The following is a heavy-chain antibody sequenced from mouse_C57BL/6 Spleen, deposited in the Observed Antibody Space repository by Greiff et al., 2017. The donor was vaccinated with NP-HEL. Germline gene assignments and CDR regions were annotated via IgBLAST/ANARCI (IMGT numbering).Heavy chain of an antibody. D-gene: IGHD2-5*01. CDR3: ASFYYSNYEGFAY. Sequence: QVQLQSGAELVRPGTSVKVSCKASGYAFTNYLIEWVKQRPGQGLEWIGVINPGSGGTNYNEKFKGKATLTADKSSSTAYMQLSSLTSEDSAVYFCASFYYSNYEGFAYWGQGTLVTVSA. CDR1: GYAFTNYL. CDR2: INPGSGGT. J-gene: IGHJ3*01. V-gene: IGHV1-54*01.